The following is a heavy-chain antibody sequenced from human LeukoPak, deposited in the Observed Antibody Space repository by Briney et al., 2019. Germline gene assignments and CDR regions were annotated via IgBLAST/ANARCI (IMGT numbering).Heavy chain of an antibody. J-gene: IGHJ4*02. CDR3: ARDPTQWIRYGHFDY. CDR2: ISSSSSTI. V-gene: IGHV3-48*04. Sequence: GGSLRLSCAASGFTFRSYSMNWVRQAPGKGLEWVSYISSSSSTIYYADSVKGRFTISRDNAKNSLYLQMNSLSAEDTAVYYCARDPTQWIRYGHFDYWGQGTLVTVSS. D-gene: IGHD5-12*01. CDR1: GFTFRSYS.